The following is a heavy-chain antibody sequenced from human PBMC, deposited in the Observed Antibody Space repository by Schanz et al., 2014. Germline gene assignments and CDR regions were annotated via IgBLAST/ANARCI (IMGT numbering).Heavy chain of an antibody. J-gene: IGHJ4*02. Sequence: QVQLVQSGAEVKKPGASVKVSCKASGYMFTGYYLHWVRQAPGQGLEWMGWIDPNTGNTNYAQKFQGRVTLSRQRSISTAYMELSRLTSDDTAIYYCARDDRFLEWSLLDYWGQGTLVTVSS. CDR2: IDPNTGNT. V-gene: IGHV1-2*02. D-gene: IGHD3-3*01. CDR1: GYMFTGYY. CDR3: ARDDRFLEWSLLDY.